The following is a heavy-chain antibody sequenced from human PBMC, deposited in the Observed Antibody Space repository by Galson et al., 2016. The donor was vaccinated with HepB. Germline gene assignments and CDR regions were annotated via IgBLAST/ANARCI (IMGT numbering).Heavy chain of an antibody. CDR2: IYYSGST. J-gene: IGHJ4*02. CDR3: ARTPTYDFWSGYYTD. V-gene: IGHV4-39*01. Sequence: SETLSLTCTVSGGSITSSNYYWGWIRQPPGKGLEWIGNIYYSGSTYYNPSLKSRVAISIDTSRSQFSLNLRSVTAADTAVYYCARTPTYDFWSGYYTDWGQGTLVTVSS. D-gene: IGHD3-3*01. CDR1: GGSITSSNYY.